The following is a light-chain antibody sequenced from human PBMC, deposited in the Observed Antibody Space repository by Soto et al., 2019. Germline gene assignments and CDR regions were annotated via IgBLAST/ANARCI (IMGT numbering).Light chain of an antibody. Sequence: QSVLTQPASVSGSPGQSITISCSGTSSDIGSYDHVAWYQRFPGKSPKLIIYAVSDRPSGVSDRFSGSKSGISASLTISGLQTEDEADYYCISYTDRQSYLFGTGTKVTV. V-gene: IGLV2-14*03. CDR1: SSDIGSYDH. CDR2: AVS. CDR3: ISYTDRQSYL. J-gene: IGLJ1*01.